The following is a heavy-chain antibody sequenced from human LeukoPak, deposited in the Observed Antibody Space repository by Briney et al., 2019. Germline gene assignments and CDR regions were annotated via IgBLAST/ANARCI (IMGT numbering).Heavy chain of an antibody. CDR3: ARANYDSSGYYYTHNHYIDC. CDR1: GYTFTSYG. J-gene: IGHJ4*02. D-gene: IGHD3-22*01. CDR2: ISAYNGNT. Sequence: ASVKVSCKASGYTFTSYGISWVRQAPGQGPEWMGWISAYNGNTNYAQKLQGRVTMTTDTSTSTAYMELRSLRSDDTAVYYCARANYDSSGYYYTHNHYIDCWGQGTLVTVSS. V-gene: IGHV1-18*01.